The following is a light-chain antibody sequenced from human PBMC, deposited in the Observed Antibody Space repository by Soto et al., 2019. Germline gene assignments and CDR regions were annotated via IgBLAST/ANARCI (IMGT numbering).Light chain of an antibody. V-gene: IGKV1-39*01. CDR3: QQSYSTPLT. Sequence: IHMTHSPSSLSASVVYRVTITFRASQGIDTSLAWYQQKPGKAPKLLIYAPSNFQSGVPSRFSGSGSGTDFTLTISSLQPEDFATYYCQQSYSTPLTFGGGTKVDIK. CDR2: APS. CDR1: QGIDTS. J-gene: IGKJ4*01.